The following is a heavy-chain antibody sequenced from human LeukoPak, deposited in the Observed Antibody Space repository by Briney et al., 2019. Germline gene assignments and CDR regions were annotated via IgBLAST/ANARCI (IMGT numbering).Heavy chain of an antibody. CDR2: IIPIFGTA. D-gene: IGHD3-16*02. V-gene: IGHV1-69*05. CDR3: ARAANYVWGSYRFDY. J-gene: IGHJ4*02. Sequence: SVEVSCKASGGTFSSYAISWVRQAPGQGLEWMGGIIPIFGTANYAQKFQGRVTITTDESTSTAYMGLSSLRSEDTAVYYCARAANYVWGSYRFDYWGQGTLVTVSS. CDR1: GGTFSSYA.